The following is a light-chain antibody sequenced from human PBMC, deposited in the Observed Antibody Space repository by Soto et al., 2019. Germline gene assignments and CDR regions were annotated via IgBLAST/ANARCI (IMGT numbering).Light chain of an antibody. CDR3: QQYSSSPLT. Sequence: EIVLTQSPGTLSLSPGERATLSCRASQSVSSSYLAWYQQKPGQAPRLLIYGASSRATGIPDRFSGSGSGTDSSLTISRLEPEDFAVYYCQQYSSSPLTFGGGTKVEIK. CDR2: GAS. V-gene: IGKV3-20*01. CDR1: QSVSSSY. J-gene: IGKJ4*01.